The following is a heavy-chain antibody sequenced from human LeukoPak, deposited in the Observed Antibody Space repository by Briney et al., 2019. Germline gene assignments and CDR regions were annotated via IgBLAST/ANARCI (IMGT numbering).Heavy chain of an antibody. CDR2: IYPGDSDT. V-gene: IGHV5-51*01. D-gene: IGHD6-13*01. Sequence: GESLQISCKGSDSSFSSYWIGWVRPMPGKGLECMGIIYPGDSDTRYSPSFQGQVTTSADNSISTAYLQWSSLKASDTAIYYCARRGSTWYQDYWGQGTLVTVSS. CDR1: DSSFSSYW. J-gene: IGHJ4*02. CDR3: ARRGSTWYQDY.